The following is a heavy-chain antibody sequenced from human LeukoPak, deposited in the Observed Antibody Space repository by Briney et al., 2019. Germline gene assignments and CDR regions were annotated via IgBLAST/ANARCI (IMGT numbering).Heavy chain of an antibody. V-gene: IGHV3-11*04. CDR3: ALDTRHAHTAKFYFDI. CDR2: ISSSGSTI. J-gene: IGHJ3*02. CDR1: GFTFSDYY. Sequence: PGGSLSLSGPASGFTFSDYYRSWIRKAPGKGLEGVSYISSSGSTIYYADAVTGRFTISRDNAKNSLYLQLNSLSAEDTAVSYCALDTRHAHTAKFYFDIWGQGTMVTVSS. D-gene: IGHD5-18*01.